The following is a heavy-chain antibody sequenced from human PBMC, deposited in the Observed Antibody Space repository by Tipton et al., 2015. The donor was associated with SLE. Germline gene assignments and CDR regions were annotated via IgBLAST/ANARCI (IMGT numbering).Heavy chain of an antibody. V-gene: IGHV3-30*04. CDR2: ISYDGSNK. J-gene: IGHJ5*02. D-gene: IGHD3-10*01. CDR1: GFTFSSYA. Sequence: SLRLSCAASGFTFSSYAMHWVRQAPGKGLEWVAVISYDGSNKYYADSVKGRFTISRDNSKNTLYLQMNSLRAEDTAVYYCASSLLWFWDHNWFGPWGQGTLVTVSS. CDR3: ASSLLWFWDHNWFGP.